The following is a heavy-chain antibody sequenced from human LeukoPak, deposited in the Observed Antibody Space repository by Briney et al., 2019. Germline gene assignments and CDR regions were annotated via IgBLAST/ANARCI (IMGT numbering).Heavy chain of an antibody. J-gene: IGHJ3*02. CDR1: GFTFSSYG. V-gene: IGHV3-30*02. Sequence: AGGSLRLSCAASGFTFSSYGMHWVRQAPGKGLEWVAFIRYDGSNKYYADSVKGRFTISRDNSKNTLYLQMNSLRAEDTAVYYCARDQEGDPGGAFDIWGQGTMVTVSS. CDR3: ARDQEGDPGGAFDI. CDR2: IRYDGSNK. D-gene: IGHD3-16*01.